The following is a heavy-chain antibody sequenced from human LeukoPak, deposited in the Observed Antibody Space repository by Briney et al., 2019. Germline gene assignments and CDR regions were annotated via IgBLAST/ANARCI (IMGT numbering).Heavy chain of an antibody. V-gene: IGHV3-30*03. Sequence: QPGRSLRLSCAASGFTFSNYSLHWVRWAPGKGPEWVAVISNNGNIKYYVDSVKGRFTISRDNSKNTLYLQMNSLRTEDTAVYYCARVRISLIRGIITNYGLDVWGQGTTVTVSS. D-gene: IGHD3-10*01. CDR3: ARVRISLIRGIITNYGLDV. CDR1: GFTFSNYS. J-gene: IGHJ6*02. CDR2: ISNNGNIK.